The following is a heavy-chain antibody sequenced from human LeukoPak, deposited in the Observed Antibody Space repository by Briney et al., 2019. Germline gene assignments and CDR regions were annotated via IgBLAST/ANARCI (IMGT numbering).Heavy chain of an antibody. CDR1: GFTFDDYA. V-gene: IGHV3-9*01. D-gene: IGHD3-16*01. CDR2: ISWNSGSI. Sequence: GGSLRLSCAASGFTFDDYAMHWVRQAPGKGLEWVSGISWNSGSIGYADSVKGRFTISRDNAKNSLYLQMNSLRAEDTALYYCAKDWGIWGYYFDYWGQGTLVTVSS. J-gene: IGHJ4*02. CDR3: AKDWGIWGYYFDY.